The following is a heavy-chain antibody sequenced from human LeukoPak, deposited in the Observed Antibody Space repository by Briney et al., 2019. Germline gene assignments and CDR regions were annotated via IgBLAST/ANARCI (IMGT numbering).Heavy chain of an antibody. CDR3: ARERGYSYGLIMDY. CDR2: IIPIFGTA. CDR1: GYTFTSYG. Sequence: SVKVSCKASGYTFTSYGISWVRQAPGQGLEWMGGIIPIFGTANYAQKFQGRVTITADESTSTAYMELSSLRSEDTAVYYCARERGYSYGLIMDYWGQGTLVTVSS. V-gene: IGHV1-69*13. D-gene: IGHD5-18*01. J-gene: IGHJ4*02.